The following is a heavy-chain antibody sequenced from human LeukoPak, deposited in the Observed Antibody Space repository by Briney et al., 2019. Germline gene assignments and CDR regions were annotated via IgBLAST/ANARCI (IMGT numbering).Heavy chain of an antibody. J-gene: IGHJ6*04. V-gene: IGHV3-48*04. CDR2: ISSSSSTI. Sequence: GGSLRLSCAASGFTFSSYSMNWVRQAPGKGLEWVSYISSSSSTIYYADSVKGRFTISRDNAKNSLYLQMNSLRAEDTAVYYCARDSGAAADYYYYGMDVWGKGTTVTVSS. CDR3: ARDSGAAADYYYYGMDV. CDR1: GFTFSSYS. D-gene: IGHD6-13*01.